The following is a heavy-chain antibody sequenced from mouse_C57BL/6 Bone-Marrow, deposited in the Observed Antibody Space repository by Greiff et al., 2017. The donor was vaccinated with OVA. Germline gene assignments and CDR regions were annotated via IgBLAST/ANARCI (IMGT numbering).Heavy chain of an antibody. V-gene: IGHV1-82*01. CDR3: ARSGYYGSLPWFAY. Sequence: QVQLQQSGPELVKPGASVKISCKASGYAFSSSWMNWVKQRPGKGLEWIARIYPGSGNTYYNEKFKGKATLTAEKSSSTAYMQLSSLTSEDSAVYFCARSGYYGSLPWFAYWGQGTLVTVSA. CDR1: GYAFSSSW. D-gene: IGHD1-1*01. CDR2: IYPGSGNT. J-gene: IGHJ3*01.